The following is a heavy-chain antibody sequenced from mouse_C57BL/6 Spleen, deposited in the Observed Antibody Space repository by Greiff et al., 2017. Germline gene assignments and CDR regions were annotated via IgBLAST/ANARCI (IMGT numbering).Heavy chain of an antibody. J-gene: IGHJ4*01. CDR3: ARYVGDSNYPYYYAMDY. CDR1: GFTFTDYY. D-gene: IGHD2-5*01. Sequence: EVKLMESGGGLVQPGGSLSLSCAASGFTFTDYYMSWVRQPPGTALEWLGFIRNKANGYTTEYSASVKGRFTISRDNSQSILYLQMNALRAEDSATYYCARYVGDSNYPYYYAMDYWGQGTSVTVSS. CDR2: IRNKANGYTT. V-gene: IGHV7-3*01.